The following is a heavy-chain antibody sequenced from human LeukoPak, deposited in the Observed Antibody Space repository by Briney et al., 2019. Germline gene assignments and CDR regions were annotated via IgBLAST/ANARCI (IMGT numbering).Heavy chain of an antibody. V-gene: IGHV3-23*01. CDR3: AKSESRLKPGNYYFDY. CDR2: ISGSGGST. J-gene: IGHJ4*02. CDR1: VFTFSSYA. Sequence: GGSLRLSCAASVFTFSSYAMSLVRQAPGKGLEWVSAISGSGGSTYYADSVKGRFTISRDNSKNTLYLQMNSLRAEDTAVYYCAKSESRLKPGNYYFDYWGQGTLVTVSS. D-gene: IGHD1-7*01.